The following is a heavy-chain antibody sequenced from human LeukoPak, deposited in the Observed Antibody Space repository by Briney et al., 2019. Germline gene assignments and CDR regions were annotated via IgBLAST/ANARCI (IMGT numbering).Heavy chain of an antibody. D-gene: IGHD4-17*01. V-gene: IGHV4-59*01. CDR1: GGSFSGYY. J-gene: IGHJ1*01. CDR2: IHYSGST. CDR3: AGRTVTESNGYFQQ. Sequence: SETLSLTCAVYGGSFSGYYWTWIRQPPGKGLEWIGYIHYSGSTNYNPSLKSRVTISVDTSKNQFSLKLSSVTAADTAVYYCAGRTVTESNGYFQQWGQGTLVTVSS.